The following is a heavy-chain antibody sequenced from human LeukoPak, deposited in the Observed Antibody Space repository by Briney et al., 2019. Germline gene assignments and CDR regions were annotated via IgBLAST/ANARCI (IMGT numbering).Heavy chain of an antibody. CDR3: ARVLWDIVLMVYTNWFDP. D-gene: IGHD2-8*01. CDR2: IHYTGST. V-gene: IGHV4-59*12. CDR1: GGSISGYS. Sequence: SETLSLTCTVSGGSISGYSWGWIRRPPGAGLEWIGHIHYTGSTYYNPSLKSRVTISVDTSKNQFSLKLSSVTAADTAVYYCARVLWDIVLMVYTNWFDPWGQGTLVTVSS. J-gene: IGHJ5*02.